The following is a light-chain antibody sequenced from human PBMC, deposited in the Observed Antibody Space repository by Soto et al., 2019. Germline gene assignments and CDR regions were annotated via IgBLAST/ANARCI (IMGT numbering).Light chain of an antibody. CDR1: QSISTH. CDR2: AAS. V-gene: IGKV1-39*01. J-gene: IGKJ4*01. Sequence: DIQMTQSPSSLSASVGDRVTITCRASQSISTHLNWYQQKPGKAPNLLIYAASSLQSGVPSRFSGSGSGTDFTLTISSPQPEDFATYFCQQSYITPAGFGGGTKVDIK. CDR3: QQSYITPAG.